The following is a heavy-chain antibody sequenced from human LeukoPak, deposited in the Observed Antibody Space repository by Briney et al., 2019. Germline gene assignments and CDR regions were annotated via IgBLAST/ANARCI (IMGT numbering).Heavy chain of an antibody. CDR2: IKQDGSEK. V-gene: IGHV3-7*01. Sequence: GGSLRLSCAASGFTFSSYWMSWVRQAPGKGLEWVANIKQDGSEKYYVDSVKGRFTISRDNAKNSLYLQMNSLRAEDTAVYYCAREVGSFWSGSPLAPFDYWGQGTLVTVSS. CDR1: GFTFSSYW. J-gene: IGHJ4*02. CDR3: AREVGSFWSGSPLAPFDY. D-gene: IGHD3-3*01.